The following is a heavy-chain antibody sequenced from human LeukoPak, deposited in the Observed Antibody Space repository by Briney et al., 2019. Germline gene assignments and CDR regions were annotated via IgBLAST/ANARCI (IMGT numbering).Heavy chain of an antibody. J-gene: IGHJ4*02. CDR1: GFTFSNYG. Sequence: PGGSLRLSCAASGFTFSNYGLSWVRQAPGKGLEWVAFIRYDGSNKYYADSVKGRFTISRDNSKNTLYLQMNSLRAEDTAVYYCAKDGDIVVVPATGPDYRGQGTLVTVSS. CDR2: IRYDGSNK. D-gene: IGHD2-2*01. V-gene: IGHV3-30*02. CDR3: AKDGDIVVVPATGPDY.